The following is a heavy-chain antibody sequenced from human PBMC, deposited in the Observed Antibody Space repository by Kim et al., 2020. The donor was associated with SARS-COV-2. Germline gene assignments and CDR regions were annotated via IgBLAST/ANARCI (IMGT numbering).Heavy chain of an antibody. V-gene: IGHV4-38-2*02. J-gene: IGHJ3*02. CDR1: GYSISSGYY. Sequence: SETLSLTCTVSGYSISSGYYWGWIRQPPGKGLEWIGSIYHSGSTYYNPSLKSRVTISVDTSKNQFSLKLSSVTAADTAVYYCARDSSSSWYRPGIGAFDIWGQGTMVTVSS. CDR3: ARDSSSSWYRPGIGAFDI. D-gene: IGHD6-13*01. CDR2: IYHSGST.